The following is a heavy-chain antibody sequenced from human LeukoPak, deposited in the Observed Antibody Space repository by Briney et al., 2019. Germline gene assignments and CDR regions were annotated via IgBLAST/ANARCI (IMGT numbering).Heavy chain of an antibody. CDR1: GGSISSGDYY. Sequence: SETLSLTCTVSGGSISSGDYYWSWVRQPPGTGLEWIAYIYYSGSTYYNPSLKSRVTISVDTSKNQFSLKLNSVTAADTAVYYCARGSVVVAAISGWFDPWGQGTLVTVSS. CDR2: IYYSGST. D-gene: IGHD2-15*01. J-gene: IGHJ5*02. V-gene: IGHV4-30-4*01. CDR3: ARGSVVVAAISGWFDP.